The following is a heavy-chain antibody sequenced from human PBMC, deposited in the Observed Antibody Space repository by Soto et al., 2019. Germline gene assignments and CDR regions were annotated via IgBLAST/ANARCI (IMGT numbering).Heavy chain of an antibody. J-gene: IGHJ4*02. CDR1: GFTFSSYS. CDR3: ARVVISGGYLAY. CDR2: ISSSSSTI. Sequence: EVQLVESGGGLVQPGGSLRLSCAASGFTFSSYSMNWVRQAPGTGLEWGSYISSSSSTIYYADSVKGRFTISRDNAKNSRELQMNSLRAGDTAVYYCARVVISGGYLAYWGQGTLVTVSS. V-gene: IGHV3-48*01. D-gene: IGHD3-22*01.